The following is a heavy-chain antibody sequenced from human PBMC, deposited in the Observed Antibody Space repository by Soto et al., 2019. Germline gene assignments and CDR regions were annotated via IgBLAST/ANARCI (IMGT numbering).Heavy chain of an antibody. J-gene: IGHJ4*02. CDR2: INTDSGNP. CDR3: MFKKCIGHRYLLAY. D-gene: IGHD2-21*02. Sequence: ASENVACKASGYTFNTYGINWVRQAPGQGLEWMGWINTDSGNPSYAQKFQGRVSMTRDTSSGTAYMEMRSLTSDDTAVYYCMFKKCIGHRYLLAYRGQRTPVTVSA. V-gene: IGHV1-18*01. CDR1: GYTFNTYG.